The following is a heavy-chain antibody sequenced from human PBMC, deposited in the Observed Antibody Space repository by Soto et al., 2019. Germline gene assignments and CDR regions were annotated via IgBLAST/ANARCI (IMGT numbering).Heavy chain of an antibody. J-gene: IGHJ5*02. CDR1: GYTFTNYY. D-gene: IGHD6-19*01. CDR3: ARGRRGGWPSDWFDP. V-gene: IGHV1-46*01. Sequence: QVQLVQSGAEVKKPGASVNVSCKASGYTFTNYYIHWVRQAPGQGLEWMGIINPSAAITTYPQKFQGRVTRXXDXSXXTVYMELSSLGSDDTAIYYCARGRRGGWPSDWFDPWGQGTLVTVSS. CDR2: INPSAAIT.